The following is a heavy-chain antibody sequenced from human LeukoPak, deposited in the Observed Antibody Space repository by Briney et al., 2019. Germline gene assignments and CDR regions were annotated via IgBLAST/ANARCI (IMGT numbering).Heavy chain of an antibody. CDR1: GFTFSSYW. D-gene: IGHD3-16*01. J-gene: IGHJ4*02. V-gene: IGHV3-7*01. CDR3: ARVSRGDQSPGYFDY. CDR2: IKQDGSEK. Sequence: GGSLRLSCAASGFTFSSYWMSWVRQAPGKGLEWVANIKQDGSEKYYVDSVKGRFTISRDNAKNSLYLQMNSLRAEDTAVYYCARVSRGDQSPGYFDYWGQGTLVTVSS.